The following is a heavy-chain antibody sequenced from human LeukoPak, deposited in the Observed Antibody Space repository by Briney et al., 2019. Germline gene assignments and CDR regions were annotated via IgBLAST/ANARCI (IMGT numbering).Heavy chain of an antibody. V-gene: IGHV4-59*08. J-gene: IGHJ4*02. D-gene: IGHD4-11*01. CDR3: ARHPYYSNSYFDY. Sequence: PSETLSLTCTVSGDSISSYYWNWIRQPPGKGLDWIGYVYHSGSTNNNPSLKSRVTISVDTSKNQFSLKLSSVTAADTAVYYCARHPYYSNSYFDYWGQGTLVTVSS. CDR2: VYHSGST. CDR1: GDSISSYY.